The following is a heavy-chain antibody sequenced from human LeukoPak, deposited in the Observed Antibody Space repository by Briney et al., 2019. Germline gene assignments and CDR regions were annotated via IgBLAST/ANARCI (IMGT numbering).Heavy chain of an antibody. J-gene: IGHJ6*03. D-gene: IGHD2-2*01. V-gene: IGHV4-31*03. Sequence: SETLSLTCTVSGGSISSGGYYWSWIRQHPGKGLEWIGYIYYSGSTYYNPSLKSRVTISVDTSKNQFSLKLSSVTAADTAVYYCARENVVVPAAKQGRYYYYYYMDVWGKGTTVTVSS. CDR1: GGSISSGGYY. CDR3: ARENVVVPAAKQGRYYYYYYMDV. CDR2: IYYSGST.